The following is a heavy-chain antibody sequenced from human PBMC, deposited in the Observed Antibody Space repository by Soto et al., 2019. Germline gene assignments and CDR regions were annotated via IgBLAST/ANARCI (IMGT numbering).Heavy chain of an antibody. CDR1: GFTFSSYA. D-gene: IGHD5-18*01. Sequence: EVQLLESGGGLVQPGGSLRLSCAASGFTFSSYAMSWVRQAPGKGLEWVSATSGSGGSTYYADSVKGRFTISRDNSKNTMYLQMNSLRAEDTAVYYCAKNQGYSYGHPYYFDYWGQGTLVTVSS. CDR3: AKNQGYSYGHPYYFDY. CDR2: TSGSGGST. J-gene: IGHJ4*02. V-gene: IGHV3-23*01.